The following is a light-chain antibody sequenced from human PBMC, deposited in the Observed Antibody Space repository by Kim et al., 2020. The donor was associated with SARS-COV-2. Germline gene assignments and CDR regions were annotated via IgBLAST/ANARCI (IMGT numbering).Light chain of an antibody. V-gene: IGKV3-11*02. CDR1: QVVSGD. CDR3: QNRENWPPLT. Sequence: SPGESATSSCRASQVVSGDLAWYHQKPGEAPRLLISDAYTGATGIPARFSGSESGRDFTLTISSLGPEDFAVYYCQNRENWPPLTFGQGTRLEIK. CDR2: DAY. J-gene: IGKJ5*01.